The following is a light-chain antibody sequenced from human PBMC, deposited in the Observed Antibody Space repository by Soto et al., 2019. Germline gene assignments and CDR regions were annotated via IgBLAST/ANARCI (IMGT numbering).Light chain of an antibody. CDR2: DIS. CDR1: QSVSRY. J-gene: IGKJ4*01. V-gene: IGKV3-11*01. CDR3: QQRSNWPPEVT. Sequence: EIVLTQSPATPSLSPGERATLSCRTSQSVSRYFAWYQQKPGQAPRLLIYDISNRATGIPVRFSGSGSGTDLTLTISSLEPEDFAVYYCQQRSNWPPEVTFGGGTKVEIK.